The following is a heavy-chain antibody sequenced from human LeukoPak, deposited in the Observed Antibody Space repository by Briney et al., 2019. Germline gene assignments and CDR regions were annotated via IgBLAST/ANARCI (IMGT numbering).Heavy chain of an antibody. CDR2: IYPGDSDT. V-gene: IGHV5-51*01. D-gene: IGHD2-15*01. J-gene: IGHJ4*02. CDR1: GYSFTSYW. Sequence: GESLKISCKGSGYSFTSYWIGWVRQMPGKGLEWMGIIYPGDSDTRYSPSFQGQVTISADKSISTAYLQWSSLKASDTAMYYCARQLSTRAATMGVDYWGQGTLVTVSS. CDR3: ARQLSTRAATMGVDY.